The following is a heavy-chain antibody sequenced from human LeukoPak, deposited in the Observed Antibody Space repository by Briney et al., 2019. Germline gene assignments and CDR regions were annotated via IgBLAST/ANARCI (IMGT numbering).Heavy chain of an antibody. J-gene: IGHJ5*02. CDR2: ISYGGSNK. CDR3: ARAHCSGGSCYRRSGFDP. D-gene: IGHD2-15*01. V-gene: IGHV3-30*04. CDR1: GFTFSSYA. Sequence: GGSLRLSCAASGFTFSSYAMHWVRQAPGKGLEWVALISYGGSNKYYADSVKGRFTISRDNSKNTLYLQMDSLRTEDTAVYYCARAHCSGGSCYRRSGFDPWGQGTLVTVSS.